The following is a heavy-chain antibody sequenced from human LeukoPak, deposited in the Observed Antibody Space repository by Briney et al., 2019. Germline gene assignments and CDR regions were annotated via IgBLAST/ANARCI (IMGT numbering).Heavy chain of an antibody. CDR1: GGSFSGYY. Sequence: SETLSLTCAVYGGSFSGYYWSWIRQPPGKGLEWIGEINHSGSANYNPSLKSRVTISVDTSKNQFSLKLSSVTAADTAVYYCARGAVIVVVPAAILNWFDPWGQGTLVTVSS. V-gene: IGHV4-34*01. CDR2: INHSGSA. CDR3: ARGAVIVVVPAAILNWFDP. D-gene: IGHD2-2*02. J-gene: IGHJ5*02.